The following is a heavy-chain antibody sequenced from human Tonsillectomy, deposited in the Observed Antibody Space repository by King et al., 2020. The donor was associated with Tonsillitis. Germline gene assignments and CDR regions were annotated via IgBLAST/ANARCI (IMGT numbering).Heavy chain of an antibody. CDR1: GGSVSSSNYY. J-gene: IGHJ4*02. V-gene: IGHV4-39*01. CDR2: IYYSGST. D-gene: IGHD5-24*01. Sequence: QLQESGPGLVRPSETLSLTCSVSGGSVSSSNYYWGWIRQPPGKGLEWIGSIYYSGSTYYNPSLKSRVTISVDTSKNQFSLKLNSVTAADTAVYFCARRGDREMATTFDYWGQGSLVTVSS. CDR3: ARRGDREMATTFDY.